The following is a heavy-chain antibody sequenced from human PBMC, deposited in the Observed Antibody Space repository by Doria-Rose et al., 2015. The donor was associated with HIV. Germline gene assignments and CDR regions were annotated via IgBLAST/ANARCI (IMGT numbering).Heavy chain of an antibody. Sequence: QVQLAQSGPVLVKPTETLTLTCTVSGVSLSSPGMGVSWIRQPPGKALEWLVKIFSDDERSYRTSLKSRLTIPRGTSNSQLSRTVTDMDPVDTSTYYCARIKSSRWYHKYYFDFWGQGTLVIVSA. CDR1: GVSLSSPGMG. CDR3: ARIKSSRWYHKYYFDF. J-gene: IGHJ4*02. CDR2: IFSDDER. V-gene: IGHV2-26*01. D-gene: IGHD6-13*01.